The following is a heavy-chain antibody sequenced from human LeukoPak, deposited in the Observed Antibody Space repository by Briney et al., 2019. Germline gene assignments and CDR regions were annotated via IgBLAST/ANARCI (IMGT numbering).Heavy chain of an antibody. CDR3: ARASRGNWFDP. Sequence: GGSLRLSCAASGFTFSRYWMHWVRQAPGKGLVWVPRIGDDGSTTAHADSVKGRFTISRDNAKNTLYLQMNSLRAEDTAVYYCARASRGNWFDPWGQGTLVTVSS. V-gene: IGHV3-74*01. D-gene: IGHD3-10*01. CDR2: IGDDGSTT. CDR1: GFTFSRYW. J-gene: IGHJ5*02.